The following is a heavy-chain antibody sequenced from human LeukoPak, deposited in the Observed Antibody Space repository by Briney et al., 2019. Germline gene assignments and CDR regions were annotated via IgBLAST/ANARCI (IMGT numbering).Heavy chain of an antibody. Sequence: GGSLRLSCAASGFTFSNYAMHWVRQAPGKGPEWVAVISYDGSNKYYADSVKGRFTISRDNSKNTLYLQMNSLRAEDTALYYCARDPDGYCSGGTCYWNWFDPWGQGTLVTVSS. D-gene: IGHD2-15*01. V-gene: IGHV3-30-3*01. CDR3: ARDPDGYCSGGTCYWNWFDP. CDR1: GFTFSNYA. CDR2: ISYDGSNK. J-gene: IGHJ5*02.